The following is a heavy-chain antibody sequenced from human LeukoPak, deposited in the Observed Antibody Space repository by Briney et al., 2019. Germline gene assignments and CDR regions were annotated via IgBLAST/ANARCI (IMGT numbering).Heavy chain of an antibody. J-gene: IGHJ4*02. V-gene: IGHV3-30*02. Sequence: GGSLRLSCAASGFTFSSYGMHWLRQAPGKGLEWVAFIRYDGSNKYYADSVKGRFTISRDNSKNTLYLQMNSLIPEDTAVYYCARQYISGQWYFDYWGQGTLVTVSS. CDR2: IRYDGSNK. CDR3: ARQYISGQWYFDY. CDR1: GFTFSSYG. D-gene: IGHD5-18*01.